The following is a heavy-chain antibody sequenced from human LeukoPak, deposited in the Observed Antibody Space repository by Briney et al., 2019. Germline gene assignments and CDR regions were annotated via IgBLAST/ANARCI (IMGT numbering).Heavy chain of an antibody. CDR3: AKDQRRRFYYYGMDV. V-gene: IGHV3-30*18. CDR2: ISYDGSNK. Sequence: SCKASGYTFTGYYMHWVRQAPGKGLEWVAVISYDGSNKYYADSVKGRFTISRDNSKNTLYLQMNSLRAEDTAVYYCAKDQRRRFYYYGMDVWGQGTTVTVSS. J-gene: IGHJ6*02. CDR1: GYTFTGYY.